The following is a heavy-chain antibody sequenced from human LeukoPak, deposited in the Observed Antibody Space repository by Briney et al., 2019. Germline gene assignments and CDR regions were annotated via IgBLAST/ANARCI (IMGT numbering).Heavy chain of an antibody. D-gene: IGHD6-13*01. CDR3: ARLRALDAAAGTSYYFDY. CDR2: IDWDDDK. CDR1: GGSISSYYW. V-gene: IGHV2-70*11. Sequence: TLSLTCTVSGGSISSYYWSWIRQPPGKALEWLARIDWDDDKYYSTSLKTRLTISKDTSKNQVVLTMTNMDPADTATYYCARLRALDAAAGTSYYFDYWGQGTLVTVSS. J-gene: IGHJ4*02.